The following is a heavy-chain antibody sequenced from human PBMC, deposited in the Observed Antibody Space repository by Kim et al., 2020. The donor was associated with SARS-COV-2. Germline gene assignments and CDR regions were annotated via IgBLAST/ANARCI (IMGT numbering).Heavy chain of an antibody. D-gene: IGHD6-19*01. J-gene: IGHJ4*02. Sequence: YADSVKGRFTISRDNSKNTLYLQMNSLRAEDTAVYYCAKDEAVAGTLLRYWGQGTLVTVSS. V-gene: IGHV3-23*01. CDR3: AKDEAVAGTLLRY.